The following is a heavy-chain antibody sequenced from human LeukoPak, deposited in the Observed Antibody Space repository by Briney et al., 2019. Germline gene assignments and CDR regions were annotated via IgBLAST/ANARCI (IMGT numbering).Heavy chain of an antibody. J-gene: IGHJ3*02. CDR2: TYYRSKWYN. Sequence: SQTLSLTCAISGDSVSSNSAAWNWIRQSPSRGLEWLGRTYYRSKWYNDYAVSVKSRITINPDTSKNQFSLQPNSVTPEDTAVYYCARDSRASYSSSWYGGRAAFDIWGQGTMVTVSS. V-gene: IGHV6-1*01. CDR1: GDSVSSNSAA. D-gene: IGHD6-13*01. CDR3: ARDSRASYSSSWYGGRAAFDI.